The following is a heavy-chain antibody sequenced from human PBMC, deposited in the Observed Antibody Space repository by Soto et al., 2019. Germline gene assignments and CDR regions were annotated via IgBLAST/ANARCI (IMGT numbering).Heavy chain of an antibody. CDR3: ARVRDWFDP. J-gene: IGHJ5*02. V-gene: IGHV4-34*01. CDR1: GGSFSGYY. D-gene: IGHD3-3*01. Sequence: PSEILSLACAVYGGSFSGYYWNWIRQPPGKGLEWIGEIDHSGYTNYNPSLKSRVTISVDTSKNQFSLRLTSVTAAETAVYYCARVRDWFDPWGQGTLVTVSS. CDR2: IDHSGYT.